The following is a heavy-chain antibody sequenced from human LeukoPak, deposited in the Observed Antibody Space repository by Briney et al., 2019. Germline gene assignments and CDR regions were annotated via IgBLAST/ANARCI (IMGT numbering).Heavy chain of an antibody. V-gene: IGHV3-30*02. D-gene: IGHD5-18*01. Sequence: PGGSLRLSCAASGFTLSNYGMHWVRQAPGKGLEWVAFLRRGGSDKYYADSVKGRFTISRDNSKNTVYLQMNSLRPEDTAVYYCAKDHSQNFDYWGQGTLVTVSS. J-gene: IGHJ4*02. CDR2: LRRGGSDK. CDR1: GFTLSNYG. CDR3: AKDHSQNFDY.